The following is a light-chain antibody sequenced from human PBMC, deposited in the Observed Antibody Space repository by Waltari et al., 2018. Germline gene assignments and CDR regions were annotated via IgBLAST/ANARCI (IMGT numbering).Light chain of an antibody. J-gene: IGKJ1*01. CDR2: GAS. CDR1: QSVSRF. CDR3: QKYERLPAT. Sequence: EIVLTQSPGTLSLSPGERATLSYRASQSVSRFLAWYQQKPGQAPRLLISGASSRTTSIPERFSSSSAGTDFSLTISRLEPDDFAVYYCQKYERLPATFGQGTKVEIK. V-gene: IGKV3-20*01.